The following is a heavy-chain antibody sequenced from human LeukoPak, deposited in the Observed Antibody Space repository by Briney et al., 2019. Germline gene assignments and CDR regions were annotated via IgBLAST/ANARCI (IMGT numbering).Heavy chain of an antibody. CDR1: GYTFTSYG. V-gene: IGHV1-18*01. CDR2: ISPYNGNT. D-gene: IGHD6-19*01. CDR3: ASSPTLGIAVV. Sequence: GASVKVSCKASGYTFTSYGISWVRQAPGQGLEWMGWISPYNGNTDYSQKLQGRVTMTTDTSTSTAYMELRSLRSDDTAVYYCASSPTLGIAVVWGQGTLVTVSS. J-gene: IGHJ4*02.